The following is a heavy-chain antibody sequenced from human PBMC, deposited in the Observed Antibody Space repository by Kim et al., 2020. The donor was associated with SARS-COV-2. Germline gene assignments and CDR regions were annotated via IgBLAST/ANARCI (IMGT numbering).Heavy chain of an antibody. CDR1: GFIFKNYA. Sequence: GGSLRLSCAASGFIFKNYAMHWVRQAPGKGLEWVTVISYDGREIDYTDSVRGRFAISRDNSKNTLYLQMNNLKSEDTATYYRARLRGLLGTFDIWGQGT. V-gene: IGHV3-30*09. D-gene: IGHD3-10*01. CDR2: ISYDGREI. CDR3: ARLRGLLGTFDI. J-gene: IGHJ3*02.